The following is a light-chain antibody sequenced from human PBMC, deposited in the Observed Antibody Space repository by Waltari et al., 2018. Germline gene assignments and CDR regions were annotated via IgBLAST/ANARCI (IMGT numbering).Light chain of an antibody. CDR2: KDS. V-gene: IGLV3-25*03. J-gene: IGLJ2*01. Sequence: SSELTQPPSVSVSPGQTARITCSGDAFSKIYVSWYQQKPGQAPRLVIFKDSERPSGGPERFSGSTSGTTVTLTISGVQAEDEGDYYCQSADTTEVLFGGGTKLTVL. CDR1: AFSKIY. CDR3: QSADTTEVL.